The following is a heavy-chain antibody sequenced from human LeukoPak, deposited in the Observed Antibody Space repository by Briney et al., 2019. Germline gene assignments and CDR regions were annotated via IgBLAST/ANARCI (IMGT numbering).Heavy chain of an antibody. J-gene: IGHJ4*02. CDR2: INSDGSST. Sequence: GGSLRLSCAASGITFSSYWMHWVRQAPGKGLVWVSRINSDGSSTSYADSVKGRFTISRDNAKNTLYLQMNSLRAEDTAVYFCAKGGSRHADYWGQGTLVTVSS. CDR3: AKGGSRHADY. CDR1: GITFSSYW. V-gene: IGHV3-74*01. D-gene: IGHD6-13*01.